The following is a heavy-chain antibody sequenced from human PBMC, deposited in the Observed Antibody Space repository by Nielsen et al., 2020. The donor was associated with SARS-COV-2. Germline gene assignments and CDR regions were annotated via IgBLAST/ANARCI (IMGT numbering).Heavy chain of an antibody. Sequence: LRLSCTVSGGSINSGDYYWNWVRQPPGKGLEWIGYIYYSGTTYYNPSHESRATISVATSKSQFSLKLRSVTAADTAVYYCARATMTDADAFDIWGQGTMVSVSS. CDR1: GGSINSGDYY. CDR3: ARATMTDADAFDI. D-gene: IGHD4-17*01. CDR2: IYYSGTT. J-gene: IGHJ3*02. V-gene: IGHV4-30-4*01.